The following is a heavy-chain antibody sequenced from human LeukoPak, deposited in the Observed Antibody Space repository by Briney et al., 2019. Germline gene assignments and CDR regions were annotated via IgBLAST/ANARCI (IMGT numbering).Heavy chain of an antibody. CDR3: AKDRGWYTYYFDS. CDR1: GFSFSTYG. CDR2: ISYDGSNK. V-gene: IGHV3-30*18. Sequence: PGGSLRLSCAASGFSFSTYGIHWVRQAPGKGLEWVAVISYDGSNKYYADSVKGRFTISRDNSKNTLYLRMTSRRAEDTAVYYCAKDRGWYTYYFDSWGQGTLVTVSP. D-gene: IGHD6-19*01. J-gene: IGHJ4*02.